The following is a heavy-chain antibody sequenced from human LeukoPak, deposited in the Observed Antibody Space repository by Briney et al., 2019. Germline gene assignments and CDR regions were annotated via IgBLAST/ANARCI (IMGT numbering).Heavy chain of an antibody. CDR3: ARASYDFWSGYSRSWYFDL. J-gene: IGHJ2*01. CDR1: GYTFTSYY. Sequence: GASVKVSFEASGYTFTSYYMHWVRQAPGQGLEWMGIINPSGGSTSYAQKFQGRVTMTRDTSTSTVYMELSSLRSEDTAVYYCARASYDFWSGYSRSWYFDLWGRGTLVTVSS. D-gene: IGHD3-3*01. CDR2: INPSGGST. V-gene: IGHV1-46*01.